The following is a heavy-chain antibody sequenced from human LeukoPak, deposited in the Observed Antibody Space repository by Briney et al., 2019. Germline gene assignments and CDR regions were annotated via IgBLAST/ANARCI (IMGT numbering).Heavy chain of an antibody. V-gene: IGHV1-2*02. CDR2: INPNSGGT. J-gene: IGHJ4*02. D-gene: IGHD3-10*01. CDR3: AILAYGSGSF. Sequence: ASVKVSCKASGYTFTGYYIHWVRQAPGQGLEWMGCINPNSGGTNYAQRFQGRVTMTRDTSISTAYMELSRLRSDDTAVYYCAILAYGSGSFWGQGTLVTVSS. CDR1: GYTFTGYY.